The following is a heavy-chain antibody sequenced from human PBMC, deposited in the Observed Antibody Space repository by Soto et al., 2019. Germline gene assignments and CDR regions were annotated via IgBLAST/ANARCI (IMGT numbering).Heavy chain of an antibody. J-gene: IGHJ4*02. D-gene: IGHD2-15*01. CDR3: ARARMGCSGGSCYSISFDY. Sequence: PSPPLSLTCAISGDSVSSDSVAWIWIRQSPSRGLEWLGRTHYRSKWYHDYALSVKSRITINADTSKNHFSLQLRSEDTAVYYCARARMGCSGGSCYSISFDYWGQGTLVTVSS. CDR1: GDSVSSDSVA. V-gene: IGHV6-1*01. CDR2: THYRSKWYH.